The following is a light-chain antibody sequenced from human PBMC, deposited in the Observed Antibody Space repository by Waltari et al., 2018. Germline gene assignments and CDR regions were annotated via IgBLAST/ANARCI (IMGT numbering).Light chain of an antibody. CDR3: STWDDSLNDVL. CDR2: LDD. V-gene: IGLV1-44*01. CDR1: RSNIGSNT. Sequence: QSVLTQPPSTSGTPGERVTISCSGGRSNIGSNTVDWYKQVPGTAPQLLIYLDDQRSSAVPDRFLSSKSGTSAALAISGLQAGDEADYYCSTWDDSLNDVLFGGGTRVTVL. J-gene: IGLJ2*01.